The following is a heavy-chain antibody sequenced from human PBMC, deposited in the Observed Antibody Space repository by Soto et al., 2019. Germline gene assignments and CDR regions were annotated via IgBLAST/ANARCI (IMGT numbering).Heavy chain of an antibody. J-gene: IGHJ6*03. CDR3: ARGGAAGQPQYYYMDV. D-gene: IGHD1-26*01. CDR2: INPSGGST. CDR1: GYTFNSYY. V-gene: IGHV1-46*02. Sequence: TSVKVSCKASGYTFNSYYMHWVRQAPEQGLEWMGIINPSGGSTSYAQKFQGRVTMTRDTSTSTVYMELSSLRSEDTAVYYCARGGAAGQPQYYYMDVWGKGTTVTGSS.